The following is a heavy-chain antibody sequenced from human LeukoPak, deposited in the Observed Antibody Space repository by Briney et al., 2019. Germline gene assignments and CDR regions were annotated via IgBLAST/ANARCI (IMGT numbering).Heavy chain of an antibody. Sequence: SETLSLTCTVSGGSISSSSYYWGWIRQPPGKGLEWIGSTYYSGSTYYNPSLKSRVTISVDTSKNQFPLKLSSVTAADTAVYYCSAQLVTDDYWGQGTLVTVSS. CDR3: SAQLVTDDY. V-gene: IGHV4-39*06. J-gene: IGHJ4*02. CDR2: TYYSGST. D-gene: IGHD6-13*01. CDR1: GGSISSSSYY.